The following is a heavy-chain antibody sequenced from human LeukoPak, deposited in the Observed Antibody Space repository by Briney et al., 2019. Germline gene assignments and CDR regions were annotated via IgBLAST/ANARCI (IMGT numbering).Heavy chain of an antibody. Sequence: SVKVSCKASGGTFSSYAISWVRQAPGQGLEWMGRIIPIFGPANYPQNFQGRVTISTDKSTTTVYMELSSLRFDDTAVYYCARDDSLWGGNPNMDVWGKGPTVTVS. D-gene: IGHD4-23*01. CDR3: ARDDSLWGGNPNMDV. CDR2: IIPIFGPA. J-gene: IGHJ6*03. V-gene: IGHV1-69*05. CDR1: GGTFSSYA.